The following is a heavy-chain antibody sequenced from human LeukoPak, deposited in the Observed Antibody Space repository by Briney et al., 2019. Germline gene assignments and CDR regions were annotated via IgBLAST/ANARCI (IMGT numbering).Heavy chain of an antibody. J-gene: IGHJ4*02. CDR1: GFTFSSYW. D-gene: IGHD5-24*01. CDR3: ARGRREMAAHDPRDFDY. Sequence: PGGSLRLSCAASGFTFSSYWMHWVRQAPGKGLVWVSRINSDGSSTSYADSVKGRFTISRDNAKNTLYLQMNSLRAEDTAVYYCARGRREMAAHDPRDFDYWGQGTLVTVSS. V-gene: IGHV3-74*01. CDR2: INSDGSST.